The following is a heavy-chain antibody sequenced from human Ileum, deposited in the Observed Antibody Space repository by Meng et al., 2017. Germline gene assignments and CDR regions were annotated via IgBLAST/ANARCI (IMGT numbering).Heavy chain of an antibody. J-gene: IGHJ4*02. CDR2: INTDTGNP. Sequence: QVQLVQSWSELKKPGALVKICCKASGYTFTKNGMNWVRQAPGQGLEWIGWINTDTGNPTYAQGFTGRFVFSLDTSVSTAYLQISSLKTEDTAVYYCAREPQRFDYWGQGTLVTVSS. CDR3: AREPQRFDY. V-gene: IGHV7-4-1*02. CDR1: GYTFTKNG.